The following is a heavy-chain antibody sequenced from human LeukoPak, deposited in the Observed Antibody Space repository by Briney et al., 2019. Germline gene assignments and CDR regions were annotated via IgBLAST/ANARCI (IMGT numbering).Heavy chain of an antibody. J-gene: IGHJ4*02. V-gene: IGHV3-23*01. CDR1: GFTFISYE. CDR2: IRGVGGST. Sequence: GGSLRLSGVASGFTFISYEMSWVRQAPGKGLGWVSVIRGVGGSTNYAASVKGRFTISRNNSKNTLYLQMNSLRAEDTAVYYCAKSPIPLYSIGRRYFDYWGQGTLVTVSS. D-gene: IGHD6-19*01. CDR3: AKSPIPLYSIGRRYFDY.